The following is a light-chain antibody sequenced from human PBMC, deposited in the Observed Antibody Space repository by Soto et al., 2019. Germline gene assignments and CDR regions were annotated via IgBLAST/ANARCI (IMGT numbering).Light chain of an antibody. V-gene: IGKV3-20*01. Sequence: ETVSTQSPCTLSLSPGERATLSCRASQSVSSTSLAWYQQKPGQAPRLLIYGASTRATGIPDRFSGSGSGTDFTLTISRVEPEDFAMYYCQQYGTSRWTFAQGTKVDI. CDR3: QQYGTSRWT. CDR2: GAS. CDR1: QSVSSTS. J-gene: IGKJ1*01.